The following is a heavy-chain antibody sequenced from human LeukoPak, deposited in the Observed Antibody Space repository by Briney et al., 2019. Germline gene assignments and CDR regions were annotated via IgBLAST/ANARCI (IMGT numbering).Heavy chain of an antibody. V-gene: IGHV4-34*01. CDR3: ARGGLVLASYYNY. CDR1: GGSFSGYY. J-gene: IGHJ4*02. Sequence: SETLSLTCAVYGGSFSGYYWSWIRQPPGKGLEWIGEINHSGSTNYNPSLKSRVTISVDTSKNQFSLKLSSVTAADTAVYYCARGGLVLASYYNYWGQGTLVTVSS. D-gene: IGHD6-19*01. CDR2: INHSGST.